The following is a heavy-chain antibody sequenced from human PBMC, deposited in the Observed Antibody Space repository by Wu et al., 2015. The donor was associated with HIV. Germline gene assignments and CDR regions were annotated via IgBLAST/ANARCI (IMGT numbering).Heavy chain of an antibody. V-gene: IGHV1-69*05. D-gene: IGHD3-22*01. J-gene: IGHJ4*02. CDR3: ARGYYDSSGYYPHY. Sequence: QVRLVQSGAEVKKPGSSVKVSCKASGGTFSSYAISWVRQAPGQRLEWMGGIIPIFGTANYAQKFQGRVTITTDESTSTAYMELSSLRSEDTAVYYCARGYYDSSGYYPHYWGQGTLVTVSS. CDR1: GGTFSSYA. CDR2: IIPIFGTA.